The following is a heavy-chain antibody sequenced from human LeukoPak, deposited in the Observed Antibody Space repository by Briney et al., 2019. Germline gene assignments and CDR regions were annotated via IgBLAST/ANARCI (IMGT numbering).Heavy chain of an antibody. J-gene: IGHJ4*02. CDR1: GFTVSSSY. V-gene: IGHV3-53*01. Sequence: GGSLRLSCAASGFTVSSSYMSWVRQAPGKGLEWVSVIYSGGSIHYACSVKGRFTISRDNAKNTLYLQMTSLRADDTAVYYCARGHSSGNPDPFDSWGQGTLVIVSS. D-gene: IGHD3-22*01. CDR3: ARGHSSGNPDPFDS. CDR2: IYSGGSI.